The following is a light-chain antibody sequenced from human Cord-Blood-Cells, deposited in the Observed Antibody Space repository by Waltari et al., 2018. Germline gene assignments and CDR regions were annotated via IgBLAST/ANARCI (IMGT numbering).Light chain of an antibody. CDR3: CSYAGSYTWV. CDR2: DVS. V-gene: IGLV2-11*01. Sequence: QSALTQPRSVSGSPGQSVTISCTGTSSDVGGYNYVSWYQQHPGKAPKLMIYDVSKRPSGVPDRFSGSKSGNTAPLTISGLQAEDEADYCCCSYAGSYTWVFGGGTKLTVL. CDR1: SSDVGGYNY. J-gene: IGLJ3*02.